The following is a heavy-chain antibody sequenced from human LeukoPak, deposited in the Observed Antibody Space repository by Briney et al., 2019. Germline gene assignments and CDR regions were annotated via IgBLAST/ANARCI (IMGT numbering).Heavy chain of an antibody. Sequence: GGSLRLSCAASGFTFSSYGMHWVRQAPGKVLEWVAVISYDGSNKYYADSVKGRFTISRDNAKNSLYLQMNSLRAEDTAVYYCARDAYEITMIVTGGYYFDYWGQGTLVTVSS. CDR1: GFTFSSYG. J-gene: IGHJ4*02. CDR3: ARDAYEITMIVTGGYYFDY. CDR2: ISYDGSNK. D-gene: IGHD3-22*01. V-gene: IGHV3-30*03.